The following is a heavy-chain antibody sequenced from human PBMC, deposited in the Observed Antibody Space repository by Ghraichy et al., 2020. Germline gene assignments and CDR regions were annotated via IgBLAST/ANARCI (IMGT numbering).Heavy chain of an antibody. CDR2: IYYAGSV. Sequence: SETLSLTSTVSDGSIDNYYWTWIRQPPGKGLEWIGHIYYAGSVNYHPSLRSRVTISVDTSKNQFSLKLSSVTTADTAVYYCARDMETTFDYWGQGILVTVSS. CDR1: DGSIDNYY. D-gene: IGHD4-11*01. CDR3: ARDMETTFDY. J-gene: IGHJ4*02. V-gene: IGHV4-59*01.